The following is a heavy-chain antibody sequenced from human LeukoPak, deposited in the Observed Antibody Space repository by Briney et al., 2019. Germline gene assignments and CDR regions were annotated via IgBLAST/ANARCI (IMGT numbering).Heavy chain of an antibody. CDR3: GSSGIAVAGTHY. Sequence: KPGGSLRLSCAASGFTFSSYSMNWVRQAPGKGLEWVSSISSSSSYIYYADSVKGRFTISRDNAKNSLYLQMNSLRAEDTAVYYCGSSGIAVAGTHYWGQGTLVTVSS. CDR2: ISSSSSYI. J-gene: IGHJ4*02. V-gene: IGHV3-21*01. CDR1: GFTFSSYS. D-gene: IGHD6-19*01.